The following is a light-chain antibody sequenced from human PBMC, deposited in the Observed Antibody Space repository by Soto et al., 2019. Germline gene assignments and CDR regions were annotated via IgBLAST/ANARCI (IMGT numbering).Light chain of an antibody. V-gene: IGKV1-39*01. CDR1: QNINRY. Sequence: IHMTQSPSSLSASVVDRVTITCRSSQNINRYLNWYQQKSGQAPKLLIYAASTLQSGVTSRFSGSGSGTDFTLTISRLEPEDFAVYYCQQYGGTPPITFGQGTRLEIK. CDR2: AAS. CDR3: QQYGGTPPIT. J-gene: IGKJ5*01.